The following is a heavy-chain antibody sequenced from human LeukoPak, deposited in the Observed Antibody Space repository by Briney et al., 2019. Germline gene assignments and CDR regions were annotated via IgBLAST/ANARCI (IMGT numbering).Heavy chain of an antibody. CDR2: ISAYNGNT. CDR1: GYTFTSYD. CDR3: ARIVVGATGDY. D-gene: IGHD1-26*01. Sequence: ASVKVSCKASGYTFTSYDINWVRQATGQGLEWMGWISAYNGNTNYAQKLQGRVTMTTDTSTGTAYMELRSLRSDDTAVYYCARIVVGATGDYWGQGTLVTVSS. V-gene: IGHV1-18*01. J-gene: IGHJ4*02.